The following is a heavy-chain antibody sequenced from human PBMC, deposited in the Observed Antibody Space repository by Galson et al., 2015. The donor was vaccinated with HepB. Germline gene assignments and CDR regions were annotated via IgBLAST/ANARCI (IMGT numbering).Heavy chain of an antibody. CDR3: ARGPGDYSSGWYYYGMDV. D-gene: IGHD6-19*01. J-gene: IGHJ6*02. Sequence: SVKVSCKASGYTFTSYAMHWVRQAPGQRLEWMGWINAGNGNTKYSQKFQGRVTITRDTSASIAYMELSSLRSEDTAVYYCARGPGDYSSGWYYYGMDVWGQGTTVTVSS. V-gene: IGHV1-3*01. CDR1: GYTFTSYA. CDR2: INAGNGNT.